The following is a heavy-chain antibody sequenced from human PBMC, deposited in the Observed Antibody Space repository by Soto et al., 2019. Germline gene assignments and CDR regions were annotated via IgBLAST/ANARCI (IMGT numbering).Heavy chain of an antibody. CDR3: SRGYDWFDP. V-gene: IGHV4-59*01. CDR1: GDSISSSY. J-gene: IGHJ5*02. Sequence: QVQLQESGPGLVEPSETLYLTCSVSGDSISSSYWSWIRQPPGKGLEWIGYIYYSGSTNYNPSLNSRVSTSLDTAKNQFSLKVSSVTAADTAVYYCSRGYDWFDPWGQGTLVTVSS. CDR2: IYYSGST. D-gene: IGHD5-12*01.